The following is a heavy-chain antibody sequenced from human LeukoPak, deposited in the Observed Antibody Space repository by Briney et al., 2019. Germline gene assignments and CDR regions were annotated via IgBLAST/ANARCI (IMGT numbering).Heavy chain of an antibody. J-gene: IGHJ6*03. CDR2: IYYSGST. CDR1: GYSISSGYY. Sequence: PSETLSLTCTVSGYSISSGYYWGWIRQPPGKGLEWIGSIYYSGSTYYNPSLKSRVTISVDTSRNQFSLKLSSVTAADTAVYYCARVVVGYYDSSGYRNNYYYYYYMDVWGKGTTVTVSS. V-gene: IGHV4-38-2*02. D-gene: IGHD3-22*01. CDR3: ARVVVGYYDSSGYRNNYYYYYYMDV.